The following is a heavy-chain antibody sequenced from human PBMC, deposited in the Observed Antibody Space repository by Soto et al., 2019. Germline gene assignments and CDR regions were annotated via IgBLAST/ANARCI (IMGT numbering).Heavy chain of an antibody. Sequence: QVQLQESGPGLVKPSQTLSITCTVSGGSISSGDYYWSWIRQPPGKGLEWIGYIYYSGSTYYNPSVKSLVSISADTSKNQFALKLSSVTAADTAVYYCARGRYDFWSGDDYWGQGTLVTVSS. V-gene: IGHV4-30-4*01. CDR1: GGSISSGDYY. J-gene: IGHJ4*02. D-gene: IGHD3-3*01. CDR3: ARGRYDFWSGDDY. CDR2: IYYSGST.